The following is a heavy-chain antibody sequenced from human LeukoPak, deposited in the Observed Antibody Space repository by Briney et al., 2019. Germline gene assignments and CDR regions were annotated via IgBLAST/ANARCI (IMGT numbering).Heavy chain of an antibody. CDR3: ARLVSFEAGWFDP. V-gene: IGHV4-39*01. CDR1: GGSISSSSYY. J-gene: IGHJ5*02. CDR2: IYYSGST. D-gene: IGHD6-13*01. Sequence: PSETLSLTCTVSGGSISSSSYYWGWIRQPPGKGLEWLGSIYYSGSTYYNPSLKSRVTISVDTSKNQFSLKLSSVTAADTAVYYCARLVSFEAGWFDPWGQGTLVTVSS.